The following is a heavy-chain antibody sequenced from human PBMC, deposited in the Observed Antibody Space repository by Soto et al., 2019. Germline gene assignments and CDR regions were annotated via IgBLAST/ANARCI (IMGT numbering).Heavy chain of an antibody. Sequence: ASVKVSCKASGNSFTTDNISWVRQAPGQGLEWMGWISVHNGNTNYAQKFQGRVTLTTDTSTNTAYMELRSLKSDDSAVYYCARERWFGEPPGWFDPWGQGTLVTVSS. CDR3: ARERWFGEPPGWFDP. CDR1: GNSFTTDN. J-gene: IGHJ5*02. CDR2: ISVHNGNT. V-gene: IGHV1-18*01. D-gene: IGHD3-10*01.